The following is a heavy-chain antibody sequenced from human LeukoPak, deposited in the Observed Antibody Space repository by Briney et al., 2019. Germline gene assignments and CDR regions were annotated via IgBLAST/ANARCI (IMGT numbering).Heavy chain of an antibody. D-gene: IGHD4-17*01. V-gene: IGHV4-31*03. CDR2: IYYSGST. CDR3: ARVNGDYAEA. CDR1: GGSISSGTYY. Sequence: NPSQILSLTCTVSGGSISSGTYYWSWIRQHPGKGLEWIGYIYYSGSTYYNPSLKSRLTISVDTSKHQFSLKLSSVTAADTAVYYCARVNGDYAEAWGQGTLVTVSS. J-gene: IGHJ4*02.